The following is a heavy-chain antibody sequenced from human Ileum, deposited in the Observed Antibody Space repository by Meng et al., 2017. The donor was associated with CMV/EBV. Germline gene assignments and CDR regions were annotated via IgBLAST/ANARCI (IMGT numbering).Heavy chain of an antibody. D-gene: IGHD3-3*01. V-gene: IGHV4-34*01. CDR1: GGSFSGSC. Sequence: GGSFSGSCWSWIRQPPGKGLEWIGEINHSGSTNYNPSLKSRVTISVDTSKNQFSLKLSSVTAADTAVYYCARSSGYITIFGAVAGDPWGQGTLVTVSS. CDR2: INHSGST. CDR3: ARSSGYITIFGAVAGDP. J-gene: IGHJ5*02.